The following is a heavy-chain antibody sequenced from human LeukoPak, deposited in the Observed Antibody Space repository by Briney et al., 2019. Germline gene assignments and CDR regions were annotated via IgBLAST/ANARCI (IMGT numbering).Heavy chain of an antibody. Sequence: GGSLRLSCAASGFIFSNYGMNWVRQAPGKRLGWVSYISSSSDSIYYADSVKGRFTISRDNAESSLYLRMNSLRDEDTAVYYCARAMRSGYDYWGQGTLVTVSS. V-gene: IGHV3-48*02. D-gene: IGHD5-12*01. J-gene: IGHJ4*02. CDR1: GFIFSNYG. CDR2: ISSSSDSI. CDR3: ARAMRSGYDY.